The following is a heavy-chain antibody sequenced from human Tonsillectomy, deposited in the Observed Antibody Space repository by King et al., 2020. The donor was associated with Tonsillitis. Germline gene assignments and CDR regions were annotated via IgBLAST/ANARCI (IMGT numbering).Heavy chain of an antibody. CDR3: ARTYDSSAYWFDP. CDR2: IYYSGST. Sequence: VQLQESGPGLVKPSETLSLTCTVSGGSVSSGSYYWSWIRQPPGKGLEWIGYIYYSGSTNSNPSLKSRVTISVDTSKNQFSLKLSSVTAADTAVYYCARTYDSSAYWFDPWGQGTLVTVSS. J-gene: IGHJ5*02. CDR1: GGSVSSGSYY. D-gene: IGHD3-22*01. V-gene: IGHV4-61*01.